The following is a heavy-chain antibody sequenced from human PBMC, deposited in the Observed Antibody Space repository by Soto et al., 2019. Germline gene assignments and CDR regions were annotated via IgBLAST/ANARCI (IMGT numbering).Heavy chain of an antibody. CDR1: GGSFSGYY. V-gene: IGHV4-34*01. CDR2: INHSGST. CDR3: ARGLSKWLRGPATHNFDY. Sequence: QVQLQQWGAGLLKPSETLSLTCAVYGGSFSGYYWSWIRQPPGKGLEWIGEINHSGSTNYNPSLKSRVTISVDTSKIQFSLKLSSVTAADTAVYYCARGLSKWLRGPATHNFDYWGQGTLVTVSS. J-gene: IGHJ4*02. D-gene: IGHD5-12*01.